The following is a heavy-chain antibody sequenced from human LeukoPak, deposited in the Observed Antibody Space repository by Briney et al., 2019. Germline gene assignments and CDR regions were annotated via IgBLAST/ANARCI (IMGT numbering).Heavy chain of an antibody. J-gene: IGHJ4*02. D-gene: IGHD2-2*01. CDR2: ISYDGSNK. CDR1: GFTFSSYG. CDR3: ARDGLYCSSTSCYNY. V-gene: IGHV3-30*03. Sequence: PGGSLRLSCAASGFTFSSYGMHWVRQAPGKGLEWVAVISYDGSNKYYADSVKGRFTISRDNSKNTLYLQMNSLRAEDTAVYYCARDGLYCSSTSCYNYWGQGTLVTVSS.